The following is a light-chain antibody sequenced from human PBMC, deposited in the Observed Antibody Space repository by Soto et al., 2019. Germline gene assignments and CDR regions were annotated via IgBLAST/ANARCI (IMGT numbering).Light chain of an antibody. V-gene: IGKV3-20*01. J-gene: IGKJ2*01. CDR1: QGVSGNY. Sequence: EIVLTQSPGTLSLSPGEKVTLSCRASQGVSGNYLAWYQQKPGQAPRLLIYGAFNRATGIPDRFSGSGSGTDFTLTISRLEPEDFAVYYCQQYGTSPFTFGLGTNLEIK. CDR2: GAF. CDR3: QQYGTSPFT.